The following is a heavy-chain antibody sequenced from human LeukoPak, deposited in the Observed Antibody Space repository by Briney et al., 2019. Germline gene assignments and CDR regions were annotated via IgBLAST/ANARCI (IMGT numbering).Heavy chain of an antibody. CDR2: INPDSGGS. V-gene: IGHV1-2*02. J-gene: IGHJ5*02. D-gene: IGHD3-10*01. CDR1: GYTFSAFY. Sequence: ASVKVSCKTSGYTFSAFYMHWVRQAPGQGPEWMGWINPDSGGSEYGQKFQGRVTFTSDTSSTTIYMEVRSLKSDDTAVYYCARERLAMVRGVIPKEAWGWFDPWGQGTLVTVSS. CDR3: ARERLAMVRGVIPKEAWGWFDP.